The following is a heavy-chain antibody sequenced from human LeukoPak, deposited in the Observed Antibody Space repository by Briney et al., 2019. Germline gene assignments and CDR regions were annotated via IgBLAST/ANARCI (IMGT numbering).Heavy chain of an antibody. CDR1: GGSFSGYY. Sequence: SETLSLTCAVYGGSFSGYYWGWIRQPPGKGLEWIGEIDHSGSTKYNPSLKSRVTISVDTSKNQFSLKLSSVTAADTAVYYCARGTYSSSWYYNYGMDVWGQGTTVTVSS. CDR2: IDHSGST. CDR3: ARGTYSSSWYYNYGMDV. V-gene: IGHV4-34*01. J-gene: IGHJ6*02. D-gene: IGHD6-13*01.